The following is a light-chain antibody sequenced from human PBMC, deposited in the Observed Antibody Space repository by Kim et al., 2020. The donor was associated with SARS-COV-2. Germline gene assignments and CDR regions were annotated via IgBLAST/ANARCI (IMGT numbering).Light chain of an antibody. J-gene: IGLJ3*02. CDR2: GNS. CDR3: QSYDSSLSGSV. CDR1: SSNIGAGYD. V-gene: IGLV1-40*01. Sequence: QRGTSSCTGSSSNIGAGYDVHWYQQLPGTAPKPLIYGNSNRPSGVPDRFSGSKSGTSASRAITGLQAEDEADYYCQSYDSSLSGSVFGGGTQLTVL.